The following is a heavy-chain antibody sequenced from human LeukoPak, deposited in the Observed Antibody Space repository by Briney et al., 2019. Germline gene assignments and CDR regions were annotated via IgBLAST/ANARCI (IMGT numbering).Heavy chain of an antibody. CDR3: ARRTWANYIDDYYYYMDV. CDR2: VIPIFGTA. V-gene: IGHV1-69*06. J-gene: IGHJ6*03. Sequence: ASVKVSCKASGGTFSRYALSWVRQAPGQGLEWVGGVIPIFGTANYAQKFQGKVTITADRSTSTAYMELSRLRSEDTAVYYCARRTWANYIDDYYYYMDVWGKGTTVTVSS. CDR1: GGTFSRYA. D-gene: IGHD1-7*01.